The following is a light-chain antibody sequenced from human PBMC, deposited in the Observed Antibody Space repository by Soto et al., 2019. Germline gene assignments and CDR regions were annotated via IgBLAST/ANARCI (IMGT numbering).Light chain of an antibody. V-gene: IGKV3-15*01. Sequence: EIVMTQSPATLSLSPGERATLSCRASQNVRSNLAWYHQKPGQAPRLLISDASTRAPGIPARCSGGGSGTEFTITITSLQSEDFAVYYCQQYNNWPLSFGGGTKVEIK. CDR1: QNVRSN. CDR2: DAS. CDR3: QQYNNWPLS. J-gene: IGKJ4*01.